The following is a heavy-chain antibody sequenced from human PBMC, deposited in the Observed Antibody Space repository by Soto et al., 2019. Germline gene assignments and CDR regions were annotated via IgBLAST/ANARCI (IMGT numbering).Heavy chain of an antibody. V-gene: IGHV3-23*01. J-gene: IGHJ4*02. D-gene: IGHD2-8*01. CDR3: AKAQYCTNGVCFFDY. Sequence: GGSLRLSCAASGFTFSSYAMSWVRQATGKGLEWVSAISGSGGSTYYADSVKGRFTISRDNSKNTLYLQMNSLRAEDTAVYYCAKAQYCTNGVCFFDYWGQGTLVTVSS. CDR1: GFTFSSYA. CDR2: ISGSGGST.